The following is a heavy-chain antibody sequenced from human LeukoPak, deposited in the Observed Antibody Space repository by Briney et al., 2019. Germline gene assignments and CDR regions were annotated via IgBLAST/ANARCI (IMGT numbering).Heavy chain of an antibody. D-gene: IGHD5-12*01. CDR1: GFTFSDYY. J-gene: IGHJ6*03. Sequence: PGGSLRLSCAASGFTFSDYYMSWIRQAPGKGLEWVSYFSSSGSTIYYADSVKGRFTISRDNAKNSLYLQMNSLRAEDTAVYYCARDYSGYHKTYYYYYYYMDVWGKGTTVTVSS. CDR3: ARDYSGYHKTYYYYYYYMDV. V-gene: IGHV3-11*01. CDR2: FSSSGSTI.